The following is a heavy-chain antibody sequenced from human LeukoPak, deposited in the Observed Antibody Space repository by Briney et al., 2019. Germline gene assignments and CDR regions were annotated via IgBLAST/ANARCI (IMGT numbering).Heavy chain of an antibody. V-gene: IGHV3-73*01. J-gene: IGHJ4*02. CDR2: IRSKANSYAT. CDR1: GFTFSGSA. CDR3: ARSGIAAAGSDY. D-gene: IGHD6-13*01. Sequence: GGSLRLSCAASGFTFSGSAMHWVRQASGKGLEWVGRIRSKANSYATAYPASVKGRFTISRDDSKNTAYLQMNSLRAEDTAVYYCARSGIAAAGSDYWGQGTLVTVSS.